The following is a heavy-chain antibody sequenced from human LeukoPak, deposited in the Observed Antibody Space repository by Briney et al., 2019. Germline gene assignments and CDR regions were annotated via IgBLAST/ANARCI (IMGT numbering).Heavy chain of an antibody. CDR1: GYTFTGYY. V-gene: IGHV1-2*02. Sequence: ASVKVSCKASGYTFTGYYMHWVRQAPGQGLEWMGWINPNSGGTNYAQKFQGRVTMTRDTSISIAYMELSRLRSDDTAVYYCASSGRPFEYSSSFDPWGQGTLVTVSS. D-gene: IGHD6-6*01. CDR2: INPNSGGT. CDR3: ASSGRPFEYSSSFDP. J-gene: IGHJ5*02.